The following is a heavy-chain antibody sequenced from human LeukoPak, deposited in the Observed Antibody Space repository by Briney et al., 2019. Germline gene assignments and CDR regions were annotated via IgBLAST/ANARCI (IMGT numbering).Heavy chain of an antibody. Sequence: GGSLRLSCAASGFTFSSYAMSWIRQAPGKGLEWVSYISSRSGSSIYYGDSVKGRFTVSRDNAKNSLYLQMNSLRGEDTAVYYCARVGYSGSPGDYWGQGTLVTVSS. CDR3: ARVGYSGSPGDY. CDR2: ISSRSGSSI. V-gene: IGHV3-48*04. CDR1: GFTFSSYA. J-gene: IGHJ4*02. D-gene: IGHD1-26*01.